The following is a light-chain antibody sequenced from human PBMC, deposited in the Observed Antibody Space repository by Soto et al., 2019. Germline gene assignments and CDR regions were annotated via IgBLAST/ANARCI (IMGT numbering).Light chain of an antibody. J-gene: IGKJ4*01. CDR2: GAS. CDR1: QSVSSSY. V-gene: IGKV3-20*01. CDR3: QQYDSSLT. Sequence: EIVLTQSPCTLSLSPGERATLSCRASQSVSSSYLAWYQQKPGQAPRLLIYGASSRATGISDRFSGSGSGTDFTLTISRLDPEDFAVYYCQQYDSSLTFGGGTKVAIK.